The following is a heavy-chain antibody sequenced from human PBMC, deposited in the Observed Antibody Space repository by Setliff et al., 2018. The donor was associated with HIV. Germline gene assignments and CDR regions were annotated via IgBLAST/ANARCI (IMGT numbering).Heavy chain of an antibody. D-gene: IGHD3-22*01. J-gene: IGHJ4*02. Sequence: PSETLSLTCAVSGFSISSGFFWGWVRQPPGKGLEWIGSIYQSGTTYYNPALKSRVTISVDTSKNRFSLRLTSVTAADTAVYYCARDFVHLTNYYDSDRYVYWGQGTLVTVSS. CDR2: IYQSGTT. V-gene: IGHV4-38-2*02. CDR3: ARDFVHLTNYYDSDRYVY. CDR1: GFSISSGFF.